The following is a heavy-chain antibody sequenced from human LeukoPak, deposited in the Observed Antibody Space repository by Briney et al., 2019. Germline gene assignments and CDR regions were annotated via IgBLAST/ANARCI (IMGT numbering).Heavy chain of an antibody. J-gene: IGHJ4*02. Sequence: GGSLRLSCATSGFTFSDHYMTWIRQAPGKGLETVSYIYNGGDTIYYADSVRGRFTISRDNAKNSLYLQMNSLRAEDTAVYYCARDGYASGSHDYWGQGTLVIVSS. CDR1: GFTFSDHY. CDR3: ARDGYASGSHDY. CDR2: IYNGGDTI. D-gene: IGHD3-10*01. V-gene: IGHV3-11*04.